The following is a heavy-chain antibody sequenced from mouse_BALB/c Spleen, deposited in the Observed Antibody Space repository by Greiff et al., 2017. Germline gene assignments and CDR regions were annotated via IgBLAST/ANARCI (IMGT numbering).Heavy chain of an antibody. CDR2: ISSGGSYT. D-gene: IGHD4-1*01. V-gene: IGHV5-6-4*01. CDR1: GFTFSSYT. J-gene: IGHJ4*01. CDR3: TRDRWDGHYAMDY. Sequence: EVKVEESGGGLVKPGGSLKLSCAASGFTFSSYTMSWVRQTPEKRLEWVATISSGGSYTYYPDSVKGRFTISRDNAKNTLYLQMSSLKSEDTAMYYCTRDRWDGHYAMDYWGQGTSVTVSS.